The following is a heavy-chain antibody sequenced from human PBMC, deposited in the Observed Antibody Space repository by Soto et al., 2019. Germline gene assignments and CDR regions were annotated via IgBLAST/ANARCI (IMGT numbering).Heavy chain of an antibody. Sequence: SETLSLTCTVSGGSISSTTHYWGWIRQPPGKGLEWIGSIFYSGSTYYNPSLKSRVTISVDKSKSQFSLKLSSVTAPDTAVYYCARQIYDSSGYYYAYWGQGTRVTVSS. J-gene: IGHJ4*02. CDR1: GGSISSTTHY. V-gene: IGHV4-39*01. CDR2: IFYSGST. D-gene: IGHD3-22*01. CDR3: ARQIYDSSGYYYAY.